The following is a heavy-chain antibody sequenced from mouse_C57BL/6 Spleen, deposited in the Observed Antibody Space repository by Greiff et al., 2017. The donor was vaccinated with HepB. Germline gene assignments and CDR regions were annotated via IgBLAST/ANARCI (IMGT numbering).Heavy chain of an antibody. CDR3: ARSYYGSSSSFDY. D-gene: IGHD1-1*01. CDR2: INPGSGGT. J-gene: IGHJ2*01. Sequence: VQLQESGAELVRPGTSVKVSCKASGYAFTNYLIEWVKQRPGQGLEWIGVINPGSGGTNYNEKFKGKATLTADKSSSTAYMQLSSLTSEDSAVYFGARSYYGSSSSFDYWGQGTTLTVSS. V-gene: IGHV1-54*01. CDR1: GYAFTNYL.